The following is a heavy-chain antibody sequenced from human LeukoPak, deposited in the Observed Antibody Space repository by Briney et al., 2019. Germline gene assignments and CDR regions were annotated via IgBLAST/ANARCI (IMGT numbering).Heavy chain of an antibody. CDR2: ISYDGSNK. CDR1: GFTLSSYA. J-gene: IGHJ4*02. CDR3: ARLGYGDPYYFDY. D-gene: IGHD4-17*01. V-gene: IGHV3-30*01. Sequence: GGSLRLSCAASGFTLSSYAMHWVRQAPGKGLEWVAVISYDGSNKYYADSVKGRFTISRDNSKNTLYLQMNSLRAEDTAVYYCARLGYGDPYYFDYWGQGTLVTVSS.